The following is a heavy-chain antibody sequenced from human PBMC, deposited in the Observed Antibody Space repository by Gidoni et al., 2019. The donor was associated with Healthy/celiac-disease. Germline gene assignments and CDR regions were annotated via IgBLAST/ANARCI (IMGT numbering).Heavy chain of an antibody. D-gene: IGHD2-2*01. CDR1: GGSISSSSYY. J-gene: IGHJ5*02. Sequence: QLQLQESGPGLVKPSETLSLTCTVSGGSISSSSYYWGWIRQPPGKGLEWIGSIYYSGSTYYNPSLKSRVTISVDTSKNQFSLKLSSVTAADTAVYYCARHGIVVVPAARGWFDPWGQGTLVTVSS. CDR3: ARHGIVVVPAARGWFDP. V-gene: IGHV4-39*01. CDR2: IYYSGST.